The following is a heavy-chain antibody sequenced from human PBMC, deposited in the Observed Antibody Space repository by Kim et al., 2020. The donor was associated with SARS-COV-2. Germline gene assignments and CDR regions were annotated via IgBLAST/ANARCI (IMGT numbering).Heavy chain of an antibody. Sequence: GGSLRLSCAASGFTFSNTWMSWVRQVQAPGKGLEWVGRIGSKTDGGTTDYAAPVKGRFTISRDDSKNTLYLQMNSLKTEDTAIYYCTTESGDFVCGQGTLVTVSS. J-gene: IGHJ4*02. CDR2: IGSKTDGGTT. D-gene: IGHD1-26*01. CDR1: GFTFSNTW. V-gene: IGHV3-15*04. CDR3: TTESGDFV.